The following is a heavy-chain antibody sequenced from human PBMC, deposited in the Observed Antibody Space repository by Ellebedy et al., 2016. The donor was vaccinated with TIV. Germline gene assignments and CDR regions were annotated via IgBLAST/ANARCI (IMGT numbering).Heavy chain of an antibody. CDR2: ISSSSSYI. CDR1: GFTFSSYS. D-gene: IGHD6-13*01. CDR3: ARDDPEYSSSYTDY. V-gene: IGHV3-21*01. Sequence: GESLKISCAASGFTFSSYSMNWVRQAPGKGLEWVSSISSSSSYIYYADSVKGRFTISRDNAKNSLYLQMNSLRAEDTAVYYCARDDPEYSSSYTDYWGQGTLVTVSS. J-gene: IGHJ4*02.